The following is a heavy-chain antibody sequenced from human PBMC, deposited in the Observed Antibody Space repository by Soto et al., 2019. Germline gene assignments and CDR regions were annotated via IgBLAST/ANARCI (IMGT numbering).Heavy chain of an antibody. Sequence: QVQLVQSGAEVKKPGASVKVSCKASGYSFTSYDINWVRQATGQGLEWVGWMNPNSGDTDYAQKFQGRVTMTRNTSIRTAYMDLSGLRSEDTAVYFCARGPFLATSGSEIWGQGTTVTVSS. V-gene: IGHV1-8*01. CDR3: ARGPFLATSGSEI. D-gene: IGHD3-22*01. CDR1: GYSFTSYD. CDR2: MNPNSGDT. J-gene: IGHJ3*02.